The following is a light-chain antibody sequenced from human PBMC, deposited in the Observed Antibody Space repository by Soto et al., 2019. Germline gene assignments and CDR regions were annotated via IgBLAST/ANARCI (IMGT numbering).Light chain of an antibody. V-gene: IGLV2-14*01. J-gene: IGLJ2*01. CDR3: SSYTTTSTVV. CDR2: DVY. Sequence: QPALTQPASVSGSPGQSITISCTGTSSDVGGYDYVSWFQQYPGKAPSLMLYDVYRRPSGVSYRFSGSKSGNTASLTISGLQAEDEADYYCSSYTTTSTVVFGGGTKVTVL. CDR1: SSDVGGYDY.